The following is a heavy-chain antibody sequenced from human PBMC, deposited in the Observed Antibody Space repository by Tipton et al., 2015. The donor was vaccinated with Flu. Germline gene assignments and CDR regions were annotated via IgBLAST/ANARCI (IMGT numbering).Heavy chain of an antibody. CDR1: GYTFSTYA. CDR2: INAGNGDT. V-gene: IGHV1-3*03. Sequence: QLVQSGAEVRKPGASAKVSCKASGYTFSTYAIHWVRQAPGQRLQWMGWINAGNGDTKYSQEFQDRVTITKNTSASTAHMELSSLRSDDMGIYYCARDMGHSRFDPWGQGTLVTVSS. D-gene: IGHD4-11*01. J-gene: IGHJ5*02. CDR3: ARDMGHSRFDP.